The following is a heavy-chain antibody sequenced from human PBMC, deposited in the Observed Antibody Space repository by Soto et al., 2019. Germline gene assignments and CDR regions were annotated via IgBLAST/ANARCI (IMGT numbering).Heavy chain of an antibody. CDR2: IYYSGST. CDR3: ARSPNRRDQIQLWFIVDY. D-gene: IGHD5-18*01. Sequence: QVQLQESGPGLVKPSQTLSLTCTVSGGSISSGGYYWSWIRQHPGKGLEWIGYIYYSGSTYYNPSSTRRVTISVDTSKNQFSLKLSSVTAADTDVYYCARSPNRRDQIQLWFIVDYWGQGTLVPVSS. J-gene: IGHJ4*02. V-gene: IGHV4-31*03. CDR1: GGSISSGGYY.